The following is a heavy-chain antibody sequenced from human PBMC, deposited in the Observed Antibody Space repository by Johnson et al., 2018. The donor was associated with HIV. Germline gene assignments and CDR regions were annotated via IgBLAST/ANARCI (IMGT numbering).Heavy chain of an antibody. CDR2: ISSSGSAI. Sequence: VQLVESGGGLVQPGGSLRLSCAASGFTFSTYAMSWVRQAPGKGLEWVSYISSSGSAIKYADSVKGRFTISRDNAKTSLFLQMRSLRPEDTAVYFCAREMAWEDAFDIWGQGTMVTVSS. V-gene: IGHV3-48*04. CDR3: AREMAWEDAFDI. J-gene: IGHJ3*02. CDR1: GFTFSTYA. D-gene: IGHD5-24*01.